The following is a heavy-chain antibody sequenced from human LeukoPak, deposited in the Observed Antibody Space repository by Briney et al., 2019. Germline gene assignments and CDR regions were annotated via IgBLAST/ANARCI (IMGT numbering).Heavy chain of an antibody. V-gene: IGHV1-2*02. CDR1: GYTFTSYY. CDR3: ARDRYYYDSSGYLFDY. D-gene: IGHD3-22*01. Sequence: ASVKVSCKASGYTFTSYYMHWVRQAPGQGLEWMGWINPNSGGTNYAQKFQGRVTMTRDTSISTAYMELSRLRSDDTAVYYCARDRYYYDSSGYLFDYWGQGTLVTVSS. CDR2: INPNSGGT. J-gene: IGHJ4*02.